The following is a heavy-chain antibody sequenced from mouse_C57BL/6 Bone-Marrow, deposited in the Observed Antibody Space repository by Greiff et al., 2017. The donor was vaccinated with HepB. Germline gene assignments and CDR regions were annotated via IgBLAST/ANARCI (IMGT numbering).Heavy chain of an antibody. Sequence: DVKLVESGGGLVQPGGSLSLSCAASGFTFTDYYMSWVRQPPGKALEWLGFIRNKANGYTTEYSASVKGRFTISRDNSQSILYLQMHALRAEDSATYYCASNWVNWYFDVWGTGTTVTVSS. D-gene: IGHD4-1*01. CDR3: ASNWVNWYFDV. V-gene: IGHV7-3*01. CDR2: IRNKANGYTT. J-gene: IGHJ1*03. CDR1: GFTFTDYY.